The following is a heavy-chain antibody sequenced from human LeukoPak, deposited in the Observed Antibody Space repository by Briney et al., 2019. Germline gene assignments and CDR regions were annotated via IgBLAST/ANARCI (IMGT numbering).Heavy chain of an antibody. CDR3: ARGRAYYDFWTRRWFDP. CDR2: INPNSGGT. D-gene: IGHD3-3*01. V-gene: IGHV1-2*02. CDR1: GYTFTGYY. J-gene: IGHJ5*02. Sequence: GASVKVSCKASGYTFTGYYMHWVRQAPGQGLEWMGWINPNSGGTNYAQKFQGRVTMTRDTSISTAYMELSRLRSDDTAVYYCARGRAYYDFWTRRWFDPWGQGTLVTVSS.